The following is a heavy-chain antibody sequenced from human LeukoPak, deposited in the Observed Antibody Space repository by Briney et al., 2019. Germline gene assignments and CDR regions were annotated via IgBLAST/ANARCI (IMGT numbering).Heavy chain of an antibody. CDR1: GGSFSGYY. J-gene: IGHJ5*02. CDR2: INHSGST. D-gene: IGHD6-13*01. Sequence: PSETLSLTCAVYGGSFSGYYWSWIRQPPGKGLEWIGEINHSGSTNYNPSLKSRVTKSVETSKNQCLITVNSVAAADTAVYYGAGDAGSSWYAGSSRYGWFDHWGQGTLVTVSS. V-gene: IGHV4-34*01. CDR3: AGDAGSSWYAGSSRYGWFDH.